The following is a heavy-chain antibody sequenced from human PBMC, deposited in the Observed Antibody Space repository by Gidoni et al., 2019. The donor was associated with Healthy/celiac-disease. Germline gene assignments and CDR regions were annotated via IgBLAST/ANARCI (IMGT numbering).Heavy chain of an antibody. J-gene: IGHJ2*01. CDR2: ISPGGGST. V-gene: IGHV3-23*01. Sequence: EVQLLEPGGGLVQPGGSLRLSCAASGFTFSTYAMSWVRQAPGKGLEWVSAISPGGGSTYYADSVKGRFTISRDNSKNTLFLQMNSLRAEDTAVYYCARVVAAAGIWHFDLWGRGTLVTVSS. D-gene: IGHD6-13*01. CDR1: GFTFSTYA. CDR3: ARVVAAAGIWHFDL.